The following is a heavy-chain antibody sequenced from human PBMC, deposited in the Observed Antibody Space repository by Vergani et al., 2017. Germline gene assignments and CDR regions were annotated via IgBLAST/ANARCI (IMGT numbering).Heavy chain of an antibody. Sequence: QVQLQESGPGLVKPSETLSLTCAVSGYSISSAFYWGWIRQSPGKGLEWIGTIYHSGSTYSNPSLRSRVTISVDTSKNQFSLKLSSVTAADTAVYHYARQHFKITSGCLDYWGQGTLVTVSS. CDR3: ARQHFKITSGCLDY. V-gene: IGHV4-38-2*01. D-gene: IGHD6-19*01. J-gene: IGHJ4*02. CDR2: IYHSGST. CDR1: GYSISSAFY.